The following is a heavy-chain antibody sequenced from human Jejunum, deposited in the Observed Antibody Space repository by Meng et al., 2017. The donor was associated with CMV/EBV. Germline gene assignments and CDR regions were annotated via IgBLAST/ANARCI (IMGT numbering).Heavy chain of an antibody. Sequence: FRGYGMSWVRQAPGKGLEWVSAIRDSGANTYYAGSVTGRFTISRDNSHNTLYLQMHSLRAEDTAVYYCARALGLGAVMPNYDAFDLWGQGTVVTVSS. V-gene: IGHV3-23*01. CDR3: ARALGLGAVMPNYDAFDL. J-gene: IGHJ3*01. D-gene: IGHD6-19*01. CDR2: IRDSGANT. CDR1: FRGYG.